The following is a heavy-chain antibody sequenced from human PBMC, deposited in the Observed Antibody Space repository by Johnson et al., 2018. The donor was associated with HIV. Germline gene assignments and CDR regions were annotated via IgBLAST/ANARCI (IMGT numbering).Heavy chain of an antibody. CDR3: ATSLTGTRPFDI. Sequence: QVQLVESGGGVVQPGRSLRLSCAASGFTFTNYGMHWVRQAPGKGLQWVAVMSYDGSTTYYADSVKGRFTISRDNSKHTLYLQRKSLRAEDTAVYYCATSLTGTRPFDIWGQGTMVTVSS. J-gene: IGHJ3*02. D-gene: IGHD1-7*01. CDR2: MSYDGSTT. V-gene: IGHV3-30*03. CDR1: GFTFTNYG.